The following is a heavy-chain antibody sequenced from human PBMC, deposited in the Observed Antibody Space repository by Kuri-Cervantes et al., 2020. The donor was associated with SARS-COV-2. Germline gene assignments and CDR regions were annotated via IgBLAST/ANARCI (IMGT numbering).Heavy chain of an antibody. V-gene: IGHV1-18*01. CDR1: GYTFTSYG. J-gene: IGHJ4*02. Sequence: ASVKVSCKASGYTFTSYGISWVRQAPGQGLEWMGWISAYNGNTNYAQKLQGRVTMTTDTSTSTAYMELSSLRSEDTAVYYCARDRNFYYGSGSAFDHWGQGTLVTGSS. CDR3: ARDRNFYYGSGSAFDH. D-gene: IGHD3-10*01. CDR2: ISAYNGNT.